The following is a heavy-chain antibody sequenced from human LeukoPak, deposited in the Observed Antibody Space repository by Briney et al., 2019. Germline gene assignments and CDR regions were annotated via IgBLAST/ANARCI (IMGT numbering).Heavy chain of an antibody. CDR3: ARGAEYYAIWRGYAAYSDY. J-gene: IGHJ4*02. CDR1: GYSISNGYY. CDR2: VSHRGST. D-gene: IGHD3-3*01. V-gene: IGHV4-38-2*02. Sequence: SETLSLTCTVPGYSISNGYYWGWIRQSPGKGLEWVGSVSHRGSTYYNPSLRSRVTISVDRSKQKFSLKLTSVTAADTAVYFCARGAEYYAIWRGYAAYSDYWGQGISVTVSS.